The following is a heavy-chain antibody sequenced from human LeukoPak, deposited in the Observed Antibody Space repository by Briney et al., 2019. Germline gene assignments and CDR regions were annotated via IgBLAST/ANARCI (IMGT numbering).Heavy chain of an antibody. Sequence: GGSLRLSCAASGFTFKNYAMSWVRQAPGKGPEWVAHIKENGNEQYYADSVKGRFTISRDNVKQSLGLQMNSLRVEDTAVYYCARGPGDFDASDIWGQGTMVTVSS. J-gene: IGHJ3*02. CDR2: IKENGNEQ. V-gene: IGHV3-7*01. D-gene: IGHD1-14*01. CDR1: GFTFKNYA. CDR3: ARGPGDFDASDI.